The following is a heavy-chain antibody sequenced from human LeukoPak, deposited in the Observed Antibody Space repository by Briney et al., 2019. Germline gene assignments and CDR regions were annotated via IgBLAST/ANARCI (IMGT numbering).Heavy chain of an antibody. D-gene: IGHD3-10*01. V-gene: IGHV3-30*18. CDR1: GFTFRNYG. CDR2: ISSDSSKI. J-gene: IGHJ4*02. CDR3: AKSRGPSYDHFFDS. Sequence: GGSLRLSCAASGFTFRNYGMNWVRQAPGKGLEWVAVISSDSSKIYYADSVKDRFIISRDNSENAAFLQTNSLRVEDTAVYYCAKSRGPSYDHFFDSWGQGTLVTVSS.